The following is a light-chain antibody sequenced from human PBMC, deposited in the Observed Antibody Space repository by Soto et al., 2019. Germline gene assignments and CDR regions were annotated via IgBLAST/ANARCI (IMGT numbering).Light chain of an antibody. V-gene: IGKV3-11*01. CDR3: QQRSNWPAIT. CDR1: QSVSSY. J-gene: IGKJ5*01. CDR2: DAS. Sequence: EIVLTQSPATLSLSPGERATLSCRASQSVSSYLAWYQQKHGQAPRLLLYDASNRATGIPARFSGSGSGTEFTLTISSIQREDFSVYYCQQRSNWPAITFGEGTRLEIK.